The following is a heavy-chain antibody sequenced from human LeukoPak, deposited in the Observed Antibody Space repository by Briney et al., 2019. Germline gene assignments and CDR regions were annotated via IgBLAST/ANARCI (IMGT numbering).Heavy chain of an antibody. CDR2: IDPSGGGT. V-gene: IGHV1-46*01. CDR1: GYTFTSYY. J-gene: IGHJ4*02. Sequence: ASVKVSCKASGYTFTSYYMHWVRQAPGQGLEWMGIIDPSGGGTSYAQKFQGRVTMARDTSTSTVYMELSSLRSEDTAVYYCARAAYSGSYHSDYWGQGTLVTVSS. CDR3: ARAAYSGSYHSDY. D-gene: IGHD1-26*01.